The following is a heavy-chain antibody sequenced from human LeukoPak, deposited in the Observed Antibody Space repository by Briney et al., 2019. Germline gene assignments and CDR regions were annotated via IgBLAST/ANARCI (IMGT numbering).Heavy chain of an antibody. D-gene: IGHD1-26*01. CDR3: AKEWELPTGDFDY. J-gene: IGHJ4*02. V-gene: IGHV3-23*01. CDR2: ITATSSST. CDR1: GLAFSSYW. Sequence: GGSLRLSCAASGLAFSSYWMSWVRQAPGKGLEWVSAITATSSSTHDADSVQGRFTISRDNSKNTLYLQMNSLRAEDTAVYYCAKEWELPTGDFDYWGQGTLVTVSS.